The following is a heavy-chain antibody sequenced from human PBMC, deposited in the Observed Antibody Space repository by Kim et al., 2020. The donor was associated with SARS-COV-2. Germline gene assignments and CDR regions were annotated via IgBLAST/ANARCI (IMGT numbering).Heavy chain of an antibody. CDR3: ARYDF. J-gene: IGHJ4*02. CDR2: HSGSA. Sequence: HSGSANYTPSLKSRVTISADTSNNQFSLKMNSVTAADTAIYYCARYDFWSRGTLVTVSS. V-gene: IGHV4-34*01. D-gene: IGHD3-3*01.